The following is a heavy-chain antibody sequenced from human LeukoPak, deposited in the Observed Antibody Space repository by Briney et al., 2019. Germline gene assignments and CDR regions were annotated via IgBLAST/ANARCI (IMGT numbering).Heavy chain of an antibody. J-gene: IGHJ4*02. CDR1: GYTFTSYG. V-gene: IGHV1-18*01. CDR2: ISAYNGNT. Sequence: ASVKVSCKASGYTFTSYGVSWVRQAPGQGLMWMGWISAYNGNTNYTQNLQGRVTMTTDTSTSTAYMELRSLRSDDTAVYYCARDGGSYYFDYWGQGTLVTVSS. CDR3: ARDGGSYYFDY. D-gene: IGHD1-26*01.